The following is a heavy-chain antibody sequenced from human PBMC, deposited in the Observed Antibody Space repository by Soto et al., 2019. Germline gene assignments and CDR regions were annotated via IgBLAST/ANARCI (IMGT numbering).Heavy chain of an antibody. D-gene: IGHD1-1*01. Sequence: RGSLRLSCAASGFTFSRHAMHRVRQAPGKGLERVAVISYDGTNSYYADSVQCRFSISRDNSKNTLYLQMNSLRPEDTAVYFCLIVENYNYCRVCLYPSVQGTLV. V-gene: IGHV3-30-3*01. CDR2: ISYDGTNS. J-gene: IGHJ5*02. CDR1: GFTFSRHA. CDR3: LIVENYNYCRVCLYP.